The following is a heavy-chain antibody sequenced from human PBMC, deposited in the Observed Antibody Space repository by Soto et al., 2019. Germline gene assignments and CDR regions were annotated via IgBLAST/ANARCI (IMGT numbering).Heavy chain of an antibody. CDR3: AREGVAPYYYCGMDV. CDR2: ISTDNGDT. Sequence: ASVKVSCKASGYTFTNSGISLVRQAPGQGLEWMGWISTDNGDTNYAQTFQGRVTMTTDTSTSTAYMELRSLRSDDTAVYYCAREGVAPYYYCGMDVWGQGTPVTVSS. D-gene: IGHD5-12*01. J-gene: IGHJ6*02. CDR1: GYTFTNSG. V-gene: IGHV1-18*01.